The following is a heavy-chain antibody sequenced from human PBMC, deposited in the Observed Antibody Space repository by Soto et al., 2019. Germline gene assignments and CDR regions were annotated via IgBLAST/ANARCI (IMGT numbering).Heavy chain of an antibody. D-gene: IGHD3-22*01. CDR2: TYYRSKWYN. CDR3: ARDWVVGDSSGYYYDYYYGMDV. CDR1: GDSVSSNSAA. V-gene: IGHV6-1*01. Sequence: PSQTLSLTCAISGDSVSSNSAAWNWIRQSPSRGLEWLGRTYYRSKWYNDYAVSVKSRITINPDTSKNQFSLQLNSVTPEDTAVYYCARDWVVGDSSGYYYDYYYGMDVWGQGTTVTVSS. J-gene: IGHJ6*02.